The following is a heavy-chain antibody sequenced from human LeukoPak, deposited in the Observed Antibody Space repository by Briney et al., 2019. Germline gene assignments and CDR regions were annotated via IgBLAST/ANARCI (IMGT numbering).Heavy chain of an antibody. CDR2: ISWDGGST. CDR3: AKGRGRYNDTSGYDYARILDY. CDR1: GFTFGDYT. V-gene: IGHV3-43*01. D-gene: IGHD3-22*01. J-gene: IGHJ4*02. Sequence: GGSLRLSCAASGFTFGDYTMHWVRQAPGKGLEWVSLISWDGGSTYHADSVKGRFTISRDNSKNSLYLQMNSLRTEDTALYYCAKGRGRYNDTSGYDYARILDYWGQGTLVTVSS.